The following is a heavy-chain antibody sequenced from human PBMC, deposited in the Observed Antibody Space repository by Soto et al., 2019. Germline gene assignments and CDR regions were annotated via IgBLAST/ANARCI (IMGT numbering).Heavy chain of an antibody. Sequence: SETLSLTCTFSGGSISSYYWSWIRQPPGKGLEWIGYIYYSGSTNYNPSLKSRVTISVDTSKNQFSLKLSSVTDADTAVYYCATRYSSNEFAYRGQGTLVTVSS. CDR3: ATRYSSNEFAY. CDR1: GGSISSYY. CDR2: IYYSGST. D-gene: IGHD6-13*01. V-gene: IGHV4-59*08. J-gene: IGHJ4*02.